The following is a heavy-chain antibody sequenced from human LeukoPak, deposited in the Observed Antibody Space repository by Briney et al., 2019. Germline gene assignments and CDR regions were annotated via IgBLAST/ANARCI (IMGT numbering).Heavy chain of an antibody. J-gene: IGHJ6*03. D-gene: IGHD2-15*01. CDR2: IYTSGST. CDR3: ARGIVVVAQLGFYFYYMDV. CDR1: GHSMTTGSYY. V-gene: IGHV4-61*02. Sequence: SETLSLTCTVSGHSMTTGSYYWSWIRKPARKGLEWIGRIYTSGSTNYNPSLKSRVTISVDTSKNEFSLKLSSVTAADTAVYYCARGIVVVAQLGFYFYYMDVWGKGTTVTISS.